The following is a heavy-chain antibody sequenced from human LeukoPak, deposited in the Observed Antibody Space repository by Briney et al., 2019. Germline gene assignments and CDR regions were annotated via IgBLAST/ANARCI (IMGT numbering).Heavy chain of an antibody. J-gene: IGHJ5*02. CDR1: GGTFSSYA. Sequence: SGKVSCKASGGTFSSYAISWVRQAPGQGLGWMGGFIPIFGTATYAQKFQGRGTITTDESTSTAYMELSSLRSEDTAVYYCARGHYYDSSGYYKAWGQGTLVTVSS. CDR3: ARGHYYDSSGYYKA. V-gene: IGHV1-69*05. CDR2: FIPIFGTA. D-gene: IGHD3-22*01.